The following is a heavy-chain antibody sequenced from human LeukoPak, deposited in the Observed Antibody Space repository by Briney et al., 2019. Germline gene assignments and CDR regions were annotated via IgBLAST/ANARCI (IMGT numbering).Heavy chain of an antibody. CDR1: GFTFSGSA. V-gene: IGHV3-73*01. J-gene: IGHJ3*02. CDR3: TTIAVAGKIGAFDI. Sequence: GGSLRLSCAASGFTFSGSAMHWVRQASGKGLEWVGRIRSKANSYATAYAASVKGRFTISRDDSKNTAYLQMNSLKTEDTAVYYCTTIAVAGKIGAFDIWGQGTMVTVSS. CDR2: IRSKANSYAT. D-gene: IGHD6-19*01.